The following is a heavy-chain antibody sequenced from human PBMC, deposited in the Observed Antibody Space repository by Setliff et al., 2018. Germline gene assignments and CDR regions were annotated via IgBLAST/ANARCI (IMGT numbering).Heavy chain of an antibody. J-gene: IGHJ4*02. CDR3: ARGGTFRYFDF. Sequence: SETLSLTCTVSGGSISTYYWSWIRQPPGKGLEFIGYVYYSGTANYSPSPRSRLTISVDTSKNQFSLKLRSVTAADTAVYYCARGGTFRYFDFWGQGAPVTVSS. CDR1: GGSISTYY. CDR2: VYYSGTA. D-gene: IGHD5-12*01. V-gene: IGHV4-59*01.